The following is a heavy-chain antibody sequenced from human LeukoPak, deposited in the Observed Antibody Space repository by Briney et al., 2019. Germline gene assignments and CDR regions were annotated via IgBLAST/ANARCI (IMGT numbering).Heavy chain of an antibody. CDR3: ARGVSGSYYYYYMDV. J-gene: IGHJ6*03. V-gene: IGHV4-4*02. CDR1: GGSISSSNW. D-gene: IGHD1-26*01. CDR2: IYHSGST. Sequence: SETLSLTCAVSGGSISSSNWWSWVRQPPGKGLEWIGEIYHSGSTNYNPSLKSRVTISVDKSKNQFSLKLSSVTAADTAVYYCARGVSGSYYYYYMDVWGKGTTVTVSS.